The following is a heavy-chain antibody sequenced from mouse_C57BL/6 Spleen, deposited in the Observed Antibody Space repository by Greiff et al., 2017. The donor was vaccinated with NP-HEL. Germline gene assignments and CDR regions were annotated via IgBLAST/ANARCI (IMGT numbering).Heavy chain of an antibody. Sequence: VQRVESGPELVKPGASVKISCKASGYAFSSSWMNWVKQRPGKGLEWIGRIYPGDGDTNYNGKFKGKATLTADKSSSTAYMQLSSLTSEDSAVYFCARLSGNYAMDYWGQGTSVTVSS. CDR2: IYPGDGDT. CDR1: GYAFSSSW. V-gene: IGHV1-82*01. CDR3: ARLSGNYAMDY. D-gene: IGHD1-1*01. J-gene: IGHJ4*01.